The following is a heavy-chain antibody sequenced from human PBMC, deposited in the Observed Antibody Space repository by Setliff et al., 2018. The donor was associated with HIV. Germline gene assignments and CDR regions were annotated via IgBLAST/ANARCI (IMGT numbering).Heavy chain of an antibody. CDR2: IMKDGSEK. CDR3: AKDYSSPYYYYYMDV. V-gene: IGHV3-7*03. CDR1: GFTFNNIW. J-gene: IGHJ6*03. D-gene: IGHD4-4*01. Sequence: PGESLRLSCAASGFTFNNIWMSWVRQAPGKGLEWVANIMKDGSEKYYVDSVKGRFTVSRDNAKNSLYLQMNSLRAEDTAVYYCAKDYSSPYYYYYMDVWGKGT.